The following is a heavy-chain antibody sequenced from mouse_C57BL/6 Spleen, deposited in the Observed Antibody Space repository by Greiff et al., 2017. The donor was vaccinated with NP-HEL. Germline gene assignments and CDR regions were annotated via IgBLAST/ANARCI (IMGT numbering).Heavy chain of an antibody. CDR2: IDPSDSYT. CDR1: GYTFTSYW. Sequence: QVQLQQSGAELVKPGASVKLSCKASGYTFTSYWMQWVKQRPGQGLEWIGEIDPSDSYTNYNQKFKGKATLTVDTSSSTAYMQLSSLTSEDSAVYYCARVGSSGYRAMDYWGPGTSVTVSS. D-gene: IGHD3-2*02. CDR3: ARVGSSGYRAMDY. V-gene: IGHV1-50*01. J-gene: IGHJ4*01.